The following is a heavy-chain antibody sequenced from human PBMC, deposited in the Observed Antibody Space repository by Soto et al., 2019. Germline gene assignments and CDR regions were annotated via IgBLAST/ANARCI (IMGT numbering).Heavy chain of an antibody. J-gene: IGHJ4*02. CDR2: INHSGST. CDR3: ASQRPTVTTFDY. D-gene: IGHD4-17*01. V-gene: IGHV4-34*01. CDR1: GWSFNGYY. Sequence: PSETLSLTCAVYGWSFNGYYWDWIRQPPGKGLEWIGEINHSGSTNYNPSLKSRVSISVDTSKNQFSLRLSSVTAADTAVYYCASQRPTVTTFDYWGQGTLVTVSS.